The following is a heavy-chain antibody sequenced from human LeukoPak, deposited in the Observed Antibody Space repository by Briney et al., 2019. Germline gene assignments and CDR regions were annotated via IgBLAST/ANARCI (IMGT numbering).Heavy chain of an antibody. D-gene: IGHD1-26*01. Sequence: GGSLRLSCSVSGFTLENFAMNWVRQAPGKGLEWVSVIRDNGATTFYADSVKGRFTISRDNAKNILYLQMNNLGVEGTAVYFCAKGEWELPTFFDHWGQGTLVTVSS. J-gene: IGHJ4*02. CDR2: IRDNGATT. CDR1: GFTLENFA. V-gene: IGHV3-23*01. CDR3: AKGEWELPTFFDH.